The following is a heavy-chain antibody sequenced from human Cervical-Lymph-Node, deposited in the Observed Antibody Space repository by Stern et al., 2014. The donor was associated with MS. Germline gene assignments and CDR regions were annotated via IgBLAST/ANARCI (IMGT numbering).Heavy chain of an antibody. CDR2: TSYDGSKR. J-gene: IGHJ4*02. CDR3: ARDPYYYDGSAYPLFDN. D-gene: IGHD3-22*01. Sequence: VQLVESGGGVVQPGRSLRLSCAASGFTFSGYAMHWVRQAPGKGLEWVALTSYDGSKRDYADSVQGRFTISRDNSKNTLYLQMDRLRAEDTAMYYCARDPYYYDGSAYPLFDNWGQGTLVTVS. V-gene: IGHV3-30*04. CDR1: GFTFSGYA.